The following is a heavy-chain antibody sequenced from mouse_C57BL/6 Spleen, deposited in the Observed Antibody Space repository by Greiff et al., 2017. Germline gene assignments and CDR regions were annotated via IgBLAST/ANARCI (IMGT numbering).Heavy chain of an antibody. CDR1: GYTFTSYW. CDR3: TREGTGFAY. D-gene: IGHD3-3*01. CDR2: IYPGNSDT. V-gene: IGHV1-5*01. J-gene: IGHJ3*01. Sequence: EVQLQQSGTVLARPGASVKMSCKTSGYTFTSYWMHWVKQRPGQGLEWRGAIYPGNSDTSYNQKFKGKAKLTAVTSASTAYMELSSLTNEDSAVYYWTREGTGFAYWGQGTLVTVSA.